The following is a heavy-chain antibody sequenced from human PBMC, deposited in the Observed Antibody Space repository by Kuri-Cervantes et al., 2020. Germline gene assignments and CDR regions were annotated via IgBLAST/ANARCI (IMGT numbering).Heavy chain of an antibody. Sequence: SVKVSCKASGGTFSSYAISWVRQAPGQGLEWMGGIIPIFGTANYAQKLQGRVTMTTDTSTSTAYMELRSLRSDDTAVYYCARDRGVYCTNGVCFHSPVYFDYWGQGTLVTVSS. D-gene: IGHD2-8*01. V-gene: IGHV1-69*05. CDR2: IIPIFGTA. CDR3: ARDRGVYCTNGVCFHSPVYFDY. CDR1: GGTFSSYA. J-gene: IGHJ4*02.